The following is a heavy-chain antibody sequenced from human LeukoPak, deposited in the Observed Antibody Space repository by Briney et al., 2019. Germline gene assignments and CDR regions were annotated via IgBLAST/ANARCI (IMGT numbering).Heavy chain of an antibody. V-gene: IGHV3-7*03. CDR3: ARKGYSYGGFDY. J-gene: IGHJ4*02. CDR2: IKQDGSEK. D-gene: IGHD5-18*01. CDR1: EFTFSSYW. Sequence: GGCLRPSCAASEFTFSSYWMSWVRQAPGKGLEWVANIKQDGSEKYYVDSVKGRFTISRDNAKNSLYLQMNSLRAEDTAVYYCARKGYSYGGFDYWSQGTLVTVSS.